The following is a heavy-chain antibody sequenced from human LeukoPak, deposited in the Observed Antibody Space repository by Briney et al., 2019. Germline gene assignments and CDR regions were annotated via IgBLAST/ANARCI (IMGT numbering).Heavy chain of an antibody. D-gene: IGHD1-26*01. J-gene: IGHJ4*02. CDR3: ARGERSYYDY. V-gene: IGHV4-4*07. CDR1: GGSISSYF. Sequence: SETLSLTCTVSGGSISSYFWSWIRQPAGKGLEWIGRIYISGSTNYIPSLKSRVTMSVDTSKRKFSPKLSSVTAADTAVYFCARGERSYYDYWGQGTLVTVSS. CDR2: IYISGST.